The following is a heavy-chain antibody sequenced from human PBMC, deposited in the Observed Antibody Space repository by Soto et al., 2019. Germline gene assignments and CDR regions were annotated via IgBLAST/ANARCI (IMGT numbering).Heavy chain of an antibody. CDR3: ARSPGAVGTTWLDP. D-gene: IGHD1-7*01. CDR1: GYTFTMYG. V-gene: IGHV1-18*01. Sequence: QILLVQSGAEVKKPGASVKVSCKASGYTFTMYGISWVRQAPGQGLERMGWISGYNGKTRYAEKVQGRVTMTTDTSTSTAYMELRSLGFDDTAVYYCARSPGAVGTTWLDPWGQGSLVTVSS. CDR2: ISGYNGKT. J-gene: IGHJ5*02.